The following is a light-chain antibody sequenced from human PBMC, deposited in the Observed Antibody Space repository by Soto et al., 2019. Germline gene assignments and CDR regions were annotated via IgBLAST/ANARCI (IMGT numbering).Light chain of an antibody. CDR3: QQYHRSSIT. Sequence: EIVLTQSPATLSLSPGERATLSCRASQSVSSNLAWYQQKPGQAPRLLIYDASTRATGIPARFSGTGSGTEFTLTISSLQPDDFATYYCQQYHRSSITFGQGTRLEIK. CDR2: DAS. V-gene: IGKV3-15*01. CDR1: QSVSSN. J-gene: IGKJ5*01.